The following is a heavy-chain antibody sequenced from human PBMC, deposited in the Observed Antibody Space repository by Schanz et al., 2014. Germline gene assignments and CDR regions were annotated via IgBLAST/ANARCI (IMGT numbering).Heavy chain of an antibody. CDR3: AASSGWHPSTDY. V-gene: IGHV3-11*05. D-gene: IGHD6-19*01. CDR2: ISDSGTYT. CDR1: GFVFGDYY. J-gene: IGHJ4*02. Sequence: QVQVVQSGGGLVKPGGSLRLSCAASGFVFGDYYMTWIRQAPGKGLEWLSYISDSGTYTNYADSVKGRFTISRDNAKSSLYLQMNSLRVEDTAVYYCAASSGWHPSTDYWGQGILVTVSS.